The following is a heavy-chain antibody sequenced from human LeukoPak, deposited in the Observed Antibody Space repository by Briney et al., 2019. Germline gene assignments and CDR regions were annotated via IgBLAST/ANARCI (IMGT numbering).Heavy chain of an antibody. CDR1: GFTFSSYG. D-gene: IGHD5-12*01. J-gene: IGHJ6*02. CDR3: AKDLIVATIGYYYYYGMDV. CDR2: ISYDGSNK. Sequence: GRSLRLSCAASGFTFSSYGMHWVRQAPGKGLEWVAVISYDGSNKYYADSVKGRFTISRDNSKSTLYLQMNSLRAEDTAVYYCAKDLIVATIGYYYYYGMDVWGQGTTVTVSS. V-gene: IGHV3-30*18.